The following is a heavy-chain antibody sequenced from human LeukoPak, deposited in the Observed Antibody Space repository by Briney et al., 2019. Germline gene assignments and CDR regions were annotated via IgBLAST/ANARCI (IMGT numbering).Heavy chain of an antibody. Sequence: PGGSLRPPCAASGFTFSSYWMSWVRQAPGKGLEGVANIKQDGSEKCYVDSVKGRFTISRDNAKNSLYLQMNSLRAEDTAVYYCAREYSLNPYYYYMDVWGKGTTVTVSS. CDR2: IKQDGSEK. J-gene: IGHJ6*03. CDR1: GFTFSSYW. V-gene: IGHV3-7*01. CDR3: AREYSLNPYYYYMDV. D-gene: IGHD1-14*01.